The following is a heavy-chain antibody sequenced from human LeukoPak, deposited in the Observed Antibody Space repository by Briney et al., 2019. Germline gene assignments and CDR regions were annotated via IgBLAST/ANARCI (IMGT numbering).Heavy chain of an antibody. J-gene: IGHJ5*02. Sequence: LRLSCAASGFTFSSYAMSWVRQPPGKGLEWIGYIYYSGSTYYNPSLKSRVTISVDTSKNQFSLKLSSVTAADTAVYYCASYNYGSGSYDSGYNWFDPWGQGTLVTVSS. V-gene: IGHV4-30-4*08. CDR1: GFTFSSYA. CDR2: IYYSGST. CDR3: ASYNYGSGSYDSGYNWFDP. D-gene: IGHD3-10*01.